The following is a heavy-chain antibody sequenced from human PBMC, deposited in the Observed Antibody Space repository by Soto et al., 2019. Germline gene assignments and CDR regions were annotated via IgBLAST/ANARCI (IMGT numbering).Heavy chain of an antibody. CDR2: ISAYNGNT. J-gene: IGHJ4*02. Sequence: QVQLVQSGAEVKKPGASVKVSCKASGYTFTSYGISWVRQAPGQGLEWMGWISAYNGNTNYAQKLQGRVTMTTDTSTSTAYMELRSLRSDDTAVYYCARADRLLWFGELSAYFDYWGQGTLVTVSS. CDR1: GYTFTSYG. V-gene: IGHV1-18*01. CDR3: ARADRLLWFGELSAYFDY. D-gene: IGHD3-10*01.